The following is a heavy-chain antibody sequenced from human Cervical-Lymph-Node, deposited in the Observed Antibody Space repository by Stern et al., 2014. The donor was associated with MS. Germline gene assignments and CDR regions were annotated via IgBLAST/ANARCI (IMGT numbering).Heavy chain of an antibody. CDR1: GFNFGDHY. D-gene: IGHD3-16*01. V-gene: IGHV3-11*01. Sequence: QVQLVESGGGLVKPGGSLRLSCAASGFNFGDHYMSWIRQAPGKGLEWISNISGGGTIVSYAESVKGRLSISRDNAKNSLFLQMNSLRADDTAVYYCARETRIWPHDVFEVWGQGTIVTVSS. CDR2: ISGGGTIV. CDR3: ARETRIWPHDVFEV. J-gene: IGHJ3*01.